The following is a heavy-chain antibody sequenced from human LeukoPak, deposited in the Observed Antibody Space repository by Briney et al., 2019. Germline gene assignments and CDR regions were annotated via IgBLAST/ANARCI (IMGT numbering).Heavy chain of an antibody. CDR1: GGSISSYY. CDR3: ARGIIGRLGGRWWFDP. D-gene: IGHD3-16*01. Sequence: SETLSLTCTVSGGSISSYYWSWIRQPPGKGLEWIGYIYYSGSTNYNPSLKSRVTISVDTSKNQFPLKLSSVTAADTAVYYCARGIIGRLGGRWWFDPWGQGTLVTVSS. V-gene: IGHV4-59*01. CDR2: IYYSGST. J-gene: IGHJ5*02.